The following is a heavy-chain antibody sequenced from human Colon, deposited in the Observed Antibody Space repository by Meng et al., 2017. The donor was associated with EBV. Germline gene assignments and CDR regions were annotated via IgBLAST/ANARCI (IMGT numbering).Heavy chain of an antibody. V-gene: IGHV4-34*01. CDR1: GGSFRDYY. CDR3: ARRGPSGNFSP. J-gene: IGHJ5*02. CDR2: IDHRGNT. Sequence: QVQLQQWGRGLLKPSDTLSRSCAVYGGSFRDYYWTWIRHPPGKGLEWIGEIDHRGNTKYNPSLKSRVTISLDTSKKQFSLKVSSVTAADSAVYYCARRGPSGNFSPWSQGALVTVSS. D-gene: IGHD3-10*01.